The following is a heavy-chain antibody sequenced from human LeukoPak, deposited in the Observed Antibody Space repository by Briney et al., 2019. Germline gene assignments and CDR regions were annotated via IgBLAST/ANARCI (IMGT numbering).Heavy chain of an antibody. CDR2: INPNSGGT. D-gene: IGHD3-10*01. V-gene: IGHV1-2*02. J-gene: IGHJ4*02. CDR1: GYTFTGYY. Sequence: ASVKVSCKASGYTFTGYYMHWVRQAPGQGLEWMGWINPNSGGTNYAQKFQGRVTMTRDTSISTAYMELSRLRSDDTAVYYCATKITMGRGGITYYFDYWGQGTLVTVSS. CDR3: ATKITMGRGGITYYFDY.